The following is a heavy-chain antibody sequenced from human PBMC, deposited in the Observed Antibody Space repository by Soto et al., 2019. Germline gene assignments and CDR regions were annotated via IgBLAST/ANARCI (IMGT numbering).Heavy chain of an antibody. V-gene: IGHV4-31*03. Sequence: QVQLQESGPGLVKPSQTLSLTCTVSGGLISSGGYYWSWIRQHSGKGLEWIGYIYYSGSTYYNPFLKSRVTISVDMSKNQFSLKLSSVTAADTAVYYCSRDSLSEYADPWGQGTLVTVSS. J-gene: IGHJ5*02. CDR3: SRDSLSEYADP. CDR1: GGLISSGGYY. D-gene: IGHD2-2*01. CDR2: IYYSGST.